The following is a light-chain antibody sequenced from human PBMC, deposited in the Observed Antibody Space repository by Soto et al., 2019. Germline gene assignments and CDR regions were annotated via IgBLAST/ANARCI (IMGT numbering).Light chain of an antibody. J-gene: IGKJ1*01. CDR2: AAS. Sequence: DIQMTQSPSSLSASVGDRVTITCRASQSISSHLNWYQQKPGKAPKLLIYAASSLQSGVPSRFSGSGSGTDFTLTISSLHPEDFATYYCQQTYNTPWTFGQGTKVEIK. V-gene: IGKV1-39*01. CDR1: QSISSH. CDR3: QQTYNTPWT.